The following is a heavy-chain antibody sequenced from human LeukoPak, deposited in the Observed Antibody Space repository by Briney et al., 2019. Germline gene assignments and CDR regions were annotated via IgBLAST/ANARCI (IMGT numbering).Heavy chain of an antibody. D-gene: IGHD1-26*01. J-gene: IGHJ4*02. CDR2: IYTSGST. CDR1: GGSISSYY. V-gene: IGHV4-4*07. CDR3: AKSGGYGLIDY. Sequence: SETLSLTCTVSGGSISSYYWSWIPQPAGKGLEWIGRIYTSGSTNYNPSLKSRVTMSVDASKNQFSLKLSSVTAADTAMYYCAKSGGYGLIDYWGQGTLVTVSS.